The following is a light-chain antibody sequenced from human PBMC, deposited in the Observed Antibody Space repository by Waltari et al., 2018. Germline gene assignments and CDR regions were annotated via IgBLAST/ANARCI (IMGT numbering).Light chain of an antibody. J-gene: IGKJ1*01. CDR2: GAS. CDR1: QGIRND. Sequence: DIQMTQSPSSLSASVGDRVTITRRASQGIRNDLSWFQQRPGKAPKRLIYGASNLESGVPSRFSGSDSGTEFTLTVSSLRPEDFATYFCLQSNIYPLTFGQGTKVEI. CDR3: LQSNIYPLT. V-gene: IGKV1-17*01.